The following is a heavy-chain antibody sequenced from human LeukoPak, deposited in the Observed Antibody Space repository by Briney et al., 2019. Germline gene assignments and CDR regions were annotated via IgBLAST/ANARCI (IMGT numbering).Heavy chain of an antibody. CDR2: IYYSGST. Sequence: SETLSLTCTVSGGSISSSSYYWGWMRQPQGKGLEWIGSIYYSGSTYYNPSLKSRVTISVDTSKNQFSLKLRSVTAADTAVYYCARRLTEYCTKGVCYWFDYWGRGTLVTVS. V-gene: IGHV4-39*01. J-gene: IGHJ4*02. CDR3: ARRLTEYCTKGVCYWFDY. D-gene: IGHD2-8*01. CDR1: GGSISSSSYY.